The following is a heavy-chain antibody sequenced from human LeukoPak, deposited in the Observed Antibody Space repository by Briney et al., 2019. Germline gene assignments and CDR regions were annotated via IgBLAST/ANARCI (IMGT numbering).Heavy chain of an antibody. J-gene: IGHJ6*02. CDR2: IYYSGST. CDR3: AREMGVVTAHGIDV. V-gene: IGHV4-39*02. D-gene: IGHD4-23*01. Sequence: SETLSLTCIVSGGSISSISSNNYHWGWIRQPPGKGLEWIGSIYYSGSTYYNLSLKSRVTISVDTSKNQFSLKLSSVTAADTALYYCAREMGVVTAHGIDVWGQGTTVTVSS. CDR1: GGSISSISSNNYH.